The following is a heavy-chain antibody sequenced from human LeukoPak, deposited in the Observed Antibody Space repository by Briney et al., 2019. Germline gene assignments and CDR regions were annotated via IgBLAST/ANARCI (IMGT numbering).Heavy chain of an antibody. CDR2: IWYDGSNK. V-gene: IGHV3-33*01. CDR3: ARGGYDSSGYLDS. D-gene: IGHD3-22*01. Sequence: GGSLRFSCEASGFTFSSYGMPWVRQAPGKGLEWVAVIWYDGSNKYYADSVKGRFTISRDNSKNTLYLQMNSLRAEDTAVYYCARGGYDSSGYLDSWGQGTLVTVSS. J-gene: IGHJ4*02. CDR1: GFTFSSYG.